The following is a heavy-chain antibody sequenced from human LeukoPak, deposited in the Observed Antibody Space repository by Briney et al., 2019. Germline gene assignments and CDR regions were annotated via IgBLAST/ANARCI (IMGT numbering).Heavy chain of an antibody. CDR3: AKDKGWSRNPFEY. Sequence: GGSLRLSCAASGFTFSTYARSWVRQAPGKGLEWVSIISGRGDTIYYADSVKGRFTISRDNSKNTVYLQMNSLRVEDTAVYYCAKDKGWSRNPFEYWGQGTLVTVSS. V-gene: IGHV3-23*01. CDR2: ISGRGDTI. J-gene: IGHJ4*02. D-gene: IGHD6-19*01. CDR1: GFTFSTYA.